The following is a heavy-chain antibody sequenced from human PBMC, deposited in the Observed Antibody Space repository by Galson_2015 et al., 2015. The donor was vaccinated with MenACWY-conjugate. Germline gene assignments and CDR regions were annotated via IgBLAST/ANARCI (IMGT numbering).Heavy chain of an antibody. CDR3: VRGRWTYSFYFDC. CDR1: GFTFSDSW. CDR2: IKKDGSET. Sequence: SLRLSCAASGFTFSDSWLSWVRQAPGKGLECVANIKKDGSETYYVDSVKGRFTISRDNDKNSPYLQMNSLRAEDKAMYYCVRGRWTYSFYFDCWVQGTLVTVSS. J-gene: IGHJ4*02. V-gene: IGHV3-7*03. D-gene: IGHD3/OR15-3a*01.